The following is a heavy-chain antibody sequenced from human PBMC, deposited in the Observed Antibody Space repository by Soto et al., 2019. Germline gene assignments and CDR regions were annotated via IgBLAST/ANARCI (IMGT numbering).Heavy chain of an antibody. CDR1: GGSITSSGYY. V-gene: IGHV4-31*03. CDR3: ARGEGSTKVDY. CDR2: TSNSGST. D-gene: IGHD2-2*01. Sequence: QVQLQESGPGLVKPSQTLSLTCTVSGGSITSSGYYWSWIRQHPGEGLEWIGFTSNSGSTSYNPSLKSRVTISADTSSNQFSLNLKSVTAADTAVYYCARGEGSTKVDYWGQGTLVTVSP. J-gene: IGHJ4*02.